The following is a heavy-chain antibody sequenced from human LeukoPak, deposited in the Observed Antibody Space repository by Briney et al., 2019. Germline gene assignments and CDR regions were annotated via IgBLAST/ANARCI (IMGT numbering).Heavy chain of an antibody. J-gene: IGHJ6*04. CDR1: GGSVSSGSYY. CDR3: ARDVNYDILTGYYGMDV. CDR2: IYYSGST. Sequence: SETLSLTCTVSGGSVSSGSYYWSWIRQPSGKGLEWIGYIYYSGSTNYNPSLKSRVTISVDTSKNQFSLKLSSVTAADTAVYYCARDVNYDILTGYYGMDVWGKGTTVTVSS. D-gene: IGHD3-9*01. V-gene: IGHV4-61*01.